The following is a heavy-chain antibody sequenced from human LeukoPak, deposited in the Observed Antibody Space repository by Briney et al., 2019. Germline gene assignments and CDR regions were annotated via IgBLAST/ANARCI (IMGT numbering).Heavy chain of an antibody. V-gene: IGHV1-8*01. CDR1: GYTFTSYE. J-gene: IGHJ5*02. CDR3: ASGGYDLWRGYTTNSGGNWFDP. CDR2: MNPNSGNT. D-gene: IGHD3-3*01. Sequence: ASVKVSCKSSGYTFTSYEINWVRQATGQGLEGMGWMNPNSGNTGYAQKVEGKVTMTINTSISTAYMELSSLRSEGTAVYYCASGGYDLWRGYTTNSGGNWFDPWGQGTLVTVSS.